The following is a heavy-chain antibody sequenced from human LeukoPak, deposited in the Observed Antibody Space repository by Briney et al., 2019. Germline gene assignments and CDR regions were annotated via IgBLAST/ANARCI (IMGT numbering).Heavy chain of an antibody. D-gene: IGHD2-2*01. CDR3: ARGLSQDIVVVPAAPQGYYYYMDV. J-gene: IGHJ6*03. CDR2: INPNSGGT. CDR1: GYTFTGYY. Sequence: GASVKVSCKASGYTFTGYYMHWVRQAPGQGLEWMGWINPNSGGTNYAQKFQGRVTMTRDTSISTAYMELSRLRSDDTAVYYCARGLSQDIVVVPAAPQGYYYYMDVWGKGTTVTISS. V-gene: IGHV1-2*02.